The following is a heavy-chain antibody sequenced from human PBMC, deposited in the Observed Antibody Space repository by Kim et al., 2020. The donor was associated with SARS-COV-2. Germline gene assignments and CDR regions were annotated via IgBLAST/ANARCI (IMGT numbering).Heavy chain of an antibody. CDR3: ARASSTSCGWNY. CDR1: GGTFSSYA. Sequence: SVKVSCKASGGTFSSYAISWVRQAPGQGLEWMGRIIPILGIANYAQKFQGRVTITADKSTSTAYMELSSLRSEDTAVYYCARASSTSCGWNYWGQGTLVTVSS. V-gene: IGHV1-69*04. CDR2: IIPILGIA. J-gene: IGHJ4*02. D-gene: IGHD2-2*01.